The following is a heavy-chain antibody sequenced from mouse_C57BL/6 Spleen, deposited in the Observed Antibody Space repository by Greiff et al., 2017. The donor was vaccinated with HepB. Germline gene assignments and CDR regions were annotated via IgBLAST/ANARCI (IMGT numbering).Heavy chain of an antibody. CDR1: GYSITSGYY. D-gene: IGHD1-1*01. CDR3: ARSGVVAHYLDY. V-gene: IGHV3-6*01. Sequence: EVQLQQSGPGLVKPSQSLSLTCSVTGYSITSGYYWNWIRQFPGNNLEWMGYISYDGSNNYKPSLKNRISITRDTSKNQFFLKLNSVTTEDTATYYCARSGVVAHYLDYWGQGTTLTVSS. CDR2: ISYDGSN. J-gene: IGHJ2*01.